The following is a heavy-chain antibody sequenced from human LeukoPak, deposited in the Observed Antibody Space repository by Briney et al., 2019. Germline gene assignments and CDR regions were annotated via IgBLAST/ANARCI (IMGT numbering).Heavy chain of an antibody. CDR3: ARAKAGQTLDY. CDR2: IYYSGST. Sequence: SETLSLTCTVSDGSISSGDYYWSWIRQPPGKGLEWIGYIYYSGSTYYNPSLKSRVTISVDTSKNQFSLKLSSVTAADTAVYYCARAKAGQTLDYWGQGTLVTVSS. CDR1: DGSISSGDYY. V-gene: IGHV4-30-4*01. J-gene: IGHJ4*02.